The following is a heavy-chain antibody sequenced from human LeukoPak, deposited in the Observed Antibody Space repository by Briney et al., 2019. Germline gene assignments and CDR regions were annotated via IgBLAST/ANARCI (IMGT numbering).Heavy chain of an antibody. D-gene: IGHD3-3*01. Sequence: SETLSLTCAVSGGSISSGGYSWSWIRQPPGKGLEWIGYIYHSGSTYYNPSLKSRVTISVDTSKNQFSLKLSSVTAADTAVYYCARHSPQHYDFWSGYYNDGGFDPWGQGTLVTVSS. CDR2: IYHSGST. CDR1: GGSISSGGYS. J-gene: IGHJ5*02. CDR3: ARHSPQHYDFWSGYYNDGGFDP. V-gene: IGHV4-30-2*03.